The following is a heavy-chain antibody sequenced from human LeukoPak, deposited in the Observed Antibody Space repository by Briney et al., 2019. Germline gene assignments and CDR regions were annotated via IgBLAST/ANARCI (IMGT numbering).Heavy chain of an antibody. D-gene: IGHD6-13*01. V-gene: IGHV1-8*03. Sequence: GASVTVSCKASGYTFTSYDINWVRQATGQALEWIGWMNPNSGNTGYAQKFQGRVTITRNTSISTAYMELSSLRSEDTAVYYCARLIYSSSWSRFDPWGQGTLVTVSS. J-gene: IGHJ5*02. CDR1: GYTFTSYD. CDR3: ARLIYSSSWSRFDP. CDR2: MNPNSGNT.